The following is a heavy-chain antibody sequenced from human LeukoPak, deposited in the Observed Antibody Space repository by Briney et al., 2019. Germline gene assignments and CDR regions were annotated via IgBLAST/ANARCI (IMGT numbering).Heavy chain of an antibody. D-gene: IGHD3-10*01. V-gene: IGHV1-24*01. CDR2: FDPEDGET. CDR3: ATGAPSTMVRGVIRRAFDI. CDR1: GYTLTELS. Sequence: ASVKVSCKVSGYTLTELSMYWVRQAPGKGLEWMGGFDPEDGETIYAQKFQGRVTMTEDTSTDTAYMELSSLRSEDTAVYYCATGAPSTMVRGVIRRAFDIWGQGTMVTVSS. J-gene: IGHJ3*02.